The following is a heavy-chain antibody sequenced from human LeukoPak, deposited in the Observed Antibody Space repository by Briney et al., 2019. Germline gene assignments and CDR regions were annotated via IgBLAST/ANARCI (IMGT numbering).Heavy chain of an antibody. V-gene: IGHV4-4*07. D-gene: IGHD3-10*01. CDR1: GGSISSYY. J-gene: IGHJ6*03. CDR3: ARVSMVRGVTYYYYYSMDV. CDR2: IYTSGST. Sequence: PSETLSLTRTVSGGSISSYYWSWIRQPAGKGLEWIGRIYTSGSTNYNPSLKSRVTMSVDTSKNQFSLKLSSVTAADTAVYYCARVSMVRGVTYYYYYSMDVWGKGTTVTISS.